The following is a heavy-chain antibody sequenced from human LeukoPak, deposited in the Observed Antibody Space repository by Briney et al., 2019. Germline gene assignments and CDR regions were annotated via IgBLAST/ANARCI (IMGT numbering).Heavy chain of an antibody. J-gene: IGHJ4*02. CDR2: IYSGGST. V-gene: IGHV3-53*01. CDR1: GFTVSSNY. Sequence: GRSLRLSCAASGFTVSSNYMSWVRQAPGKGLEWVSVIYSGGSTYYADSVKGRFTISRDNSKNTLYLQMNSLRAEDTAVYYCAREAAGTLDYWGQGTLVTVSS. CDR3: AREAAGTLDY. D-gene: IGHD6-13*01.